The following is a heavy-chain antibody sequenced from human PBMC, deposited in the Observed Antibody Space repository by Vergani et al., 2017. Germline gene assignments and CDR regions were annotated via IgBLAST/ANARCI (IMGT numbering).Heavy chain of an antibody. J-gene: IGHJ4*02. CDR2: ISYDGSNK. CDR3: AKDGSGSYYNAFDY. V-gene: IGHV3-30*18. D-gene: IGHD3-10*01. Sequence: QVQLVESGGGVVQPGRSLRLSCAASGFTFSSYGMHWVRQAPGKGLEWVAVISYDGSNKYYADSVKGRFTISRDNSKNTLYLQMNSLRAEDTSVYYCAKDGSGSYYNAFDYWGQGTLVTVSS. CDR1: GFTFSSYG.